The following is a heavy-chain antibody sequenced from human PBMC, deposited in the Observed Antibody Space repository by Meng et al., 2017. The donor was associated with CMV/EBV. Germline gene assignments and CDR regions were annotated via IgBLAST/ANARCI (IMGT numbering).Heavy chain of an antibody. V-gene: IGHV1-69*10. J-gene: IGHJ6*02. Sequence: SVKVSCKASGGTFSSYAISWVRQAPGQGLEWMGGITPILGIANYAQKFQGRVTITADKSTSTAYMELSSLRSEDTAVYYCARHHGSIAVAGTPPYSDYYYGMDVWGQGTTVTVSS. CDR2: ITPILGIA. D-gene: IGHD6-19*01. CDR1: GGTFSSYA. CDR3: ARHHGSIAVAGTPPYSDYYYGMDV.